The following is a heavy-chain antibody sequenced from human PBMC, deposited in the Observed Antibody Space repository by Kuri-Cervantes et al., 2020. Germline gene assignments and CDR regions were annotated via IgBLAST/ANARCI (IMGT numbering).Heavy chain of an antibody. CDR3: ARAFKPPVGLLRACAAFDI. J-gene: IGHJ3*02. Sequence: SCAVSGGSISSSNWWSWVRQPPGKGLEWIGEIYHSGSTNYNPSLKSRVTISVDKSKNQFSLKLSSVTAADTAVYYCARAFKPPVGLLRACAAFDIWGQGTMVTVSS. CDR2: IYHSGST. V-gene: IGHV4-4*02. D-gene: IGHD2-15*01. CDR1: GGSISSSNW.